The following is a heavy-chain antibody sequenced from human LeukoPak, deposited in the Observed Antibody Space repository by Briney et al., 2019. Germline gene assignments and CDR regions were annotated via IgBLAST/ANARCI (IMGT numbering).Heavy chain of an antibody. CDR1: GGSISSSSYY. CDR2: IYYSGST. CDR3: ARLGFESKHYYDIADDAFDI. J-gene: IGHJ3*02. Sequence: SETLSLTCTVSGGSISSSSYYWGWIRQPPGKGLEWIGSIYYSGSTYYNPSLKSRVTISVDPSKNQFSLKLSSVTAADTAVYYCARLGFESKHYYDIADDAFDIWGQGTMVTVSS. D-gene: IGHD3-22*01. V-gene: IGHV4-39*01.